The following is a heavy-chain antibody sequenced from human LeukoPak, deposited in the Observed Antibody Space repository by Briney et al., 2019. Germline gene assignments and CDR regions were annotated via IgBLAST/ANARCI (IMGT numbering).Heavy chain of an antibody. CDR2: IYYSGST. J-gene: IGHJ4*02. CDR1: GGSISSTTYY. D-gene: IGHD1-26*01. V-gene: IGHV4-39*01. CDR3: ARLRELNFDY. Sequence: SETLSLTCTVSGGSISSTTYYWGWIRQPPGKGLEWIGSIYYSGSTYYNPSLKSRVTISVDTSKNQFSLKLSSVTAADTAVYYCARLRELNFDYWGQGTLVTVSS.